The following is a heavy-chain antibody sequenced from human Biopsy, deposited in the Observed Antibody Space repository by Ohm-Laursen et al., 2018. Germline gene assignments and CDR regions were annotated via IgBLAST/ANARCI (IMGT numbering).Heavy chain of an antibody. CDR3: VRLNRRGNIIFFDY. D-gene: IGHD3/OR15-3a*01. V-gene: IGHV4-59*08. CDR1: SRSITAEF. Sequence: TLSLTCTVLSRSITAEFWTWIRQTPGERLEWIGYRFHSGSPMYNPSLKSGITISVDTSKSHFPLTFTSVTAADTAVYYCVRLNRRGNIIFFDYWGRGTLVTVSS. J-gene: IGHJ4*02. CDR2: RFHSGSP.